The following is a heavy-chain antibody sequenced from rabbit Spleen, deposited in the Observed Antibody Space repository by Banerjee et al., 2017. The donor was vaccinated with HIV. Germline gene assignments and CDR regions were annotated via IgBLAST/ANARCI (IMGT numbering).Heavy chain of an antibody. D-gene: IGHD1-1*01. CDR3: ARDTSSSFSSYGMDL. V-gene: IGHV1S40*01. CDR1: GFDFSAYTF. Sequence: QSLEESGGDVVQPGASLTLTCTASGFDFSAYTFMCWVRQAPGKGLEWIACIEVGSSGFTYFATWAKGRFTISKTSSTSVTLQVTRLTAADTATYFCARDTSSSFSSYGMDLWGQGTLVTVS. J-gene: IGHJ6*01. CDR2: IEVGSSGFT.